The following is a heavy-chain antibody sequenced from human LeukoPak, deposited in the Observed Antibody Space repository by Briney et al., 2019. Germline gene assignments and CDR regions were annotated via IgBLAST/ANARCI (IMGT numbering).Heavy chain of an antibody. CDR1: GFTFSSYG. CDR3: AKDYGSGSYFDY. J-gene: IGHJ4*02. CDR2: IRYDGSNK. V-gene: IGHV3-30*02. D-gene: IGHD3-10*01. Sequence: GGSLRLSCAASGFTFSSYGMHWVRQAPGKGLEWVAFIRYDGSNKYYADSVKGRFTISKDNSKNTLYLQMNSLRAEDTAVYYCAKDYGSGSYFDYWGQGTLVTVSS.